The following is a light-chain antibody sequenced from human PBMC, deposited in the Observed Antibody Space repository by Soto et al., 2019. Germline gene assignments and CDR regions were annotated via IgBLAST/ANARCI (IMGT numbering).Light chain of an antibody. Sequence: QSVLTQSSSASASLGSSVKLTCTRSSGHSSYIIAWHQQQPETAPRDLMKLEGSGSYNKGSGVPDRFSGSSSGADRYLTNSPQQCEDEAEYYCEIWDCSSWVFGGGTKVTV. CDR1: SGHSSYI. V-gene: IGLV4-60*02. CDR3: EIWDCSSWV. CDR2: LEGSGSY. J-gene: IGLJ3*02.